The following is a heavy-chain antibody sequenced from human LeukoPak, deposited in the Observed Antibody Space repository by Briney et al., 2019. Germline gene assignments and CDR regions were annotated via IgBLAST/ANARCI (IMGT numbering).Heavy chain of an antibody. CDR1: GGSISSSSYY. J-gene: IGHJ6*02. V-gene: IGHV4-39*01. Sequence: SETLSLTCTVSGGSISSSSYYWGWIRQPPGKGLEWIGSVYYSGTTNYNPSLKSRVTMSVDTSSNHLSLRLTSVTAADTALYYCARHSYNYYGLDVWGQGTTITVSS. CDR3: ARHSYNYYGLDV. CDR2: VYYSGTT.